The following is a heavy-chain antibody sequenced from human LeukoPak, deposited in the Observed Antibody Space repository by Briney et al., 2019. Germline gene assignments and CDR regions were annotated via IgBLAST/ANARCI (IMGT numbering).Heavy chain of an antibody. CDR3: TRGSLTYYYYGMDV. Sequence: PGGSLRLSCPASGFIFGDYTLNWVRQATGKGREWVGFIRSKAYGGTTEYAASVKGRFTISRDDSKSIAYLQMNSLKTEDTAVYYCTRGSLTYYYYGMDVWGQGTTVTVSS. J-gene: IGHJ6*02. V-gene: IGHV3-49*04. CDR2: IRSKAYGGTT. CDR1: GFIFGDYT. D-gene: IGHD2-21*02.